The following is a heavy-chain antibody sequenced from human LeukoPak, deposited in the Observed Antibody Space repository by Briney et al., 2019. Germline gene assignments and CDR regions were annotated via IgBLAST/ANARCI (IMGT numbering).Heavy chain of an antibody. V-gene: IGHV4-38-2*02. CDR2: IYHSGRT. Sequence: PSETLSLTCTVSGYSISSGYYWGWIRQPPGKGLEWIGSIYHSGRTYYNPSLKSRVTISVDTSKNQFSLKLSSVTAADTAVYYCASLVGATFNWFDPWGQGTLVTVSS. D-gene: IGHD1-26*01. J-gene: IGHJ5*02. CDR1: GYSISSGYY. CDR3: ASLVGATFNWFDP.